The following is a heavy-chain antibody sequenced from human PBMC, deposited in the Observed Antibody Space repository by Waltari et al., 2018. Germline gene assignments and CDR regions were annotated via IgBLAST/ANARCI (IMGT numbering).Heavy chain of an antibody. CDR3: VKDRPDWSIDY. V-gene: IGHV3-23*01. CDR2: IGSSGANT. J-gene: IGHJ4*02. Sequence: EVQLLESGGGLVQPGGSLRLSCPASGFTFSSFSMSWVRQAPGKGLEGVYSIGSSGANTYYANSVKGRLTVSRDNSKNTVYLKINSLRAEDTATYYCVKDRPDWSIDYWGQGTLVTVSS. D-gene: IGHD3-9*01. CDR1: GFTFSSFS.